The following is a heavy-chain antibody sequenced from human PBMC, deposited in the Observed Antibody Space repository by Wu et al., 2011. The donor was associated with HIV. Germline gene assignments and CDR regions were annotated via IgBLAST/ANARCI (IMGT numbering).Heavy chain of an antibody. D-gene: IGHD6-13*01. Sequence: QVQLVQSGAEVKKPGASVKVSCKASGYTFTSYYMHWVRQAPGQGLEWMGIINPSGGSTSYAQKFQGRVTMTRDTSTSTVYMELSSLRSEDTAVYYCARGAEQQLVRSYYYYYYYMDVWGKGTTVTVSS. CDR1: GYTFTSYY. CDR3: ARGAEQQLVRSYYYYYYYMDV. V-gene: IGHV1-46*01. CDR2: INPSGGST. J-gene: IGHJ6*03.